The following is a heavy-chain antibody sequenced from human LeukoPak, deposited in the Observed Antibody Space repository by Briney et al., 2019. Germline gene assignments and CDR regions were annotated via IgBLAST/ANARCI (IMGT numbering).Heavy chain of an antibody. CDR2: ISAYNGNT. CDR1: GYTFTSYG. CDR3: ARVTLIYCSSTSCYTAFIMDV. V-gene: IGHV1-18*01. D-gene: IGHD2-2*02. J-gene: IGHJ6*02. Sequence: GASVKVSCKASGYTFTSYGISWVRQAPGQGLEWMGWISAYNGNTNYAQKLQGRVTMTTDTSTSTAYMELRSLRSDDTAVYYCARVTLIYCSSTSCYTAFIMDVWGQGTTVTVSS.